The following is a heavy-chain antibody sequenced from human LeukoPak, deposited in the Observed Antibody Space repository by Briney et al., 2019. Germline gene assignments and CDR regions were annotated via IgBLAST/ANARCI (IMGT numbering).Heavy chain of an antibody. CDR2: ISLNSGSI. Sequence: GGSLRLSCAASGFTCYDYAMHGVRQAPGKGLEGVSGISLNSGSIVYADSVKGRFTISRDKAKNSLYLEMNSLSAEDPALYYCAQAVPSGWRHSADLWGRGNLVRV. CDR1: GFTCYDYA. J-gene: IGHJ2*01. V-gene: IGHV3-9*01. D-gene: IGHD6-19*01. CDR3: AQAVPSGWRHSADL.